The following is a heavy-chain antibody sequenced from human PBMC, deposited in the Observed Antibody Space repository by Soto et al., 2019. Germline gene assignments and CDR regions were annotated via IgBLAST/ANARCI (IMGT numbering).Heavy chain of an antibody. V-gene: IGHV1-46*01. CDR1: RDTFTSYY. D-gene: IGHD1-26*01. CDR2: INPHGGST. Sequence: ASVKVSCKAPRDTFTSYYINWVRQAPGQGLEWMGVINPHGGSTAYAQKFKGRVTLTRDTSASTVYMEVSSLTSEDTAKYYCARSSGENFGIIIEGTNWFAPWGQGTLVTVSS. J-gene: IGHJ5*02. CDR3: ARSSGENFGIIIEGTNWFAP.